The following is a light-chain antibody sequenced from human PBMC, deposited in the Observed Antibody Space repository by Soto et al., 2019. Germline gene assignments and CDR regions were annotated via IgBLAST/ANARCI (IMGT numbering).Light chain of an antibody. V-gene: IGKV1-33*01. Sequence: DIQMTQNESSLSASVGDRVTITCRASQSITTYLNWYQQKPGKAPKLLIYDASNLETGVPSRFSGSGSGTDFTFTISSLQTEDIATYYCQQYDNLPLTFGGGTKVDIK. J-gene: IGKJ4*01. CDR2: DAS. CDR1: QSITTY. CDR3: QQYDNLPLT.